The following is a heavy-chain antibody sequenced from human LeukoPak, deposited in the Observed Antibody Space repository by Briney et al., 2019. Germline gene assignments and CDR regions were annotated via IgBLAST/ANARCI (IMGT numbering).Heavy chain of an antibody. CDR3: VRDPFDSSGHDQGAY. J-gene: IGHJ4*02. CDR2: IIHTGVET. V-gene: IGHV3-23*01. D-gene: IGHD3-22*01. Sequence: SGGSLRLSCAASGFTFSNAWMSWVRQAPGWGLEWVAAIIHTGVETYYADSVKGRFTLSRDNSENMVHLQMNSLRVDDTAVYYCVRDPFDSSGHDQGAYWGQGALVTVSS. CDR1: GFTFSNAW.